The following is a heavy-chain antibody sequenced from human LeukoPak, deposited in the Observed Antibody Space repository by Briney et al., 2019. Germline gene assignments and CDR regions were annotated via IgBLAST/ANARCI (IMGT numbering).Heavy chain of an antibody. J-gene: IGHJ4*02. D-gene: IGHD2-21*02. Sequence: GGSLRLSCAASGLTVSSNYMSWVRQAPGKGLEWVSVIYSGGSTYYADSVKGRFTISRDNSKNTLYLQMNSLRAEDTAVYYCARERGGDCYSDWGQGTLVTVSS. CDR3: ARERGGDCYSD. V-gene: IGHV3-53*01. CDR2: IYSGGST. CDR1: GLTVSSNY.